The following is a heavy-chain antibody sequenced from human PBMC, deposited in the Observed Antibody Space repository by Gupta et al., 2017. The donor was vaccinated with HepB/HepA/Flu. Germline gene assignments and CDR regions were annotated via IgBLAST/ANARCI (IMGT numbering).Heavy chain of an antibody. CDR2: IKQDGSEK. Sequence: EVQLVESGGGLVQPGGSLRLSCAASGFTFSSYWMSWVRQAPGKGLEWVANIKQDGSEKYYVDSVKGRFTISRDNAKNSLYLQMNSLRAEDTAVYYCARAIPLQTYYDFWSGPVGWPLDYWGQGTLVTVSS. V-gene: IGHV3-7*01. CDR1: GFTFSSYW. D-gene: IGHD3-3*01. J-gene: IGHJ4*02. CDR3: ARAIPLQTYYDFWSGPVGWPLDY.